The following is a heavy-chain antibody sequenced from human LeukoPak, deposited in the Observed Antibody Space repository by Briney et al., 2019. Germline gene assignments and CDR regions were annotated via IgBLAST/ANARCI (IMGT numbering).Heavy chain of an antibody. D-gene: IGHD4-17*01. V-gene: IGHV3-23*01. J-gene: IGHJ4*02. CDR1: GFTFSSYA. Sequence: GGSLRLSCAASGFTFSSYAMSWVSHAPGKGLEWVSAISGSGGRTYYADSVKGRFTISRDNSKNTLSLQMNSLRAEDTAVYYCAKELTTVTVDYWGQGTLVTVSS. CDR2: ISGSGGRT. CDR3: AKELTTVTVDY.